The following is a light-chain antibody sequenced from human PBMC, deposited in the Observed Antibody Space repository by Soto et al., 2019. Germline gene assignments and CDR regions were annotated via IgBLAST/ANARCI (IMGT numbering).Light chain of an antibody. Sequence: DIQMTQSPSSLSASVGDRITITCRASLGIRHYLAWFQQRPGGAPKRLISAASSLHRGVPSGFSGSGSGAEFTLTISCLKPEDFATYPCLQYNSYPFTFGQGTQVEI. CDR1: LGIRHY. CDR2: AAS. J-gene: IGKJ1*01. V-gene: IGKV1-17*01. CDR3: LQYNSYPFT.